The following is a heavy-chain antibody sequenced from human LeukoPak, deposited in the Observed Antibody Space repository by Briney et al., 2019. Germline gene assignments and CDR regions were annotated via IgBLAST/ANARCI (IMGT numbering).Heavy chain of an antibody. Sequence: GGSLRLSCAASGFTFSSYSMNWVRQAPGKGLEWVSSISSSSSYIYYADSVKGRFTISRVNAKNSLYLQMNSLRAEDTAVYYCARGLQPVCGGDCPDAFDIWGQGTMVTVSS. CDR2: ISSSSSYI. J-gene: IGHJ3*02. CDR3: ARGLQPVCGGDCPDAFDI. D-gene: IGHD2-21*01. CDR1: GFTFSSYS. V-gene: IGHV3-21*01.